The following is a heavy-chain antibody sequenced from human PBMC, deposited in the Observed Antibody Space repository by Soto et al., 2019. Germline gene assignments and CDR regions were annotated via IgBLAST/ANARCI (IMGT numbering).Heavy chain of an antibody. CDR3: AKAGYCTNGVCYLYYFDY. CDR1: GFTFNSYA. V-gene: IGHV3-23*01. CDR2: ISGSGGSR. D-gene: IGHD2-8*01. J-gene: IGHJ4*02. Sequence: GGSLRLSCAASGFTFNSYAMSWVRQAPGKGLEWVSVISGSGGSRYYADSVKGRFTISRDNSKNTLYLQMNSLRAEDTAVYYCAKAGYCTNGVCYLYYFDYWGQGTLVTVSS.